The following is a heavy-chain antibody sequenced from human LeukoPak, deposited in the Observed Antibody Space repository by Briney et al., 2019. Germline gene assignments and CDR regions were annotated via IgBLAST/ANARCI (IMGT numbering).Heavy chain of an antibody. J-gene: IGHJ6*03. Sequence: SETLSLTCAVSGSSISSSYWWGWIRQSPGKGLEWIGKIYYGGSINYNPSLESRVTMSVDMSRNQFSLKLTSVTAVDTAMYFCARITMGGPYYYYHQYTDVWGKGTTVTVSS. CDR2: IYYGGSI. CDR1: GSSISSSYW. D-gene: IGHD1-1*01. CDR3: ARITMGGPYYYYHQYTDV. V-gene: IGHV4-28*05.